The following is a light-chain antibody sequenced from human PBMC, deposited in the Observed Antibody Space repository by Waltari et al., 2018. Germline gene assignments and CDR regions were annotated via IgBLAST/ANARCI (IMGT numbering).Light chain of an antibody. Sequence: DIVMTQSQDSMAVSLGERASINCKSSQSVLHNSNNKNYLAWYQQKLGQPPELLIYCASTRESGVPDRFSGSGSGTDFTLTISSLQAEDVAVYYCQQYYTNPQTFGQGTKVEIK. CDR1: QSVLHNSNNKNY. CDR3: QQYYTNPQT. CDR2: CAS. V-gene: IGKV4-1*01. J-gene: IGKJ1*01.